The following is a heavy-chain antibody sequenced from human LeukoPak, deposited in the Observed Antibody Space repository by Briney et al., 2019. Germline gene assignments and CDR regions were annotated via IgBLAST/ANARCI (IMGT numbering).Heavy chain of an antibody. D-gene: IGHD3-22*01. V-gene: IGHV4-4*07. CDR2: IYTSGST. CDR3: ARCSGYRVVAAFDI. J-gene: IGHJ3*02. Sequence: WLPYHDQKRLEWIGRIYTSGSTNYNPSLKSRVTMSVDTSKNQFSLKLSSVTAADTAVYYCARCSGYRVVAAFDIWGQGTMVTVSS.